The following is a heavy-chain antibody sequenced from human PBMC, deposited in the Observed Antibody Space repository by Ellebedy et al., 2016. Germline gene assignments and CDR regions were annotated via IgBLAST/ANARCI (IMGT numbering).Heavy chain of an antibody. Sequence: GESLKISXAASGFTFSKSGMHWVRQAPGKGLEWVAVIWYDGSHKYYADSVRGRFTVSKDNSKNTLYLQMNSLRAEDTAVYYCAREGYCGSPSCLPSADYWGQGALVTVSS. D-gene: IGHD2-2*01. CDR1: GFTFSKSG. J-gene: IGHJ4*02. CDR3: AREGYCGSPSCLPSADY. V-gene: IGHV3-33*01. CDR2: IWYDGSHK.